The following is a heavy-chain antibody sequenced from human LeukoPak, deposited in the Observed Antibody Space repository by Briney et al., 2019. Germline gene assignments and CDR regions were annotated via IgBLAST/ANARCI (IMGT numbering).Heavy chain of an antibody. CDR3: AKDRLVGSYYGFDY. J-gene: IGHJ4*02. CDR2: ISGSGGTT. V-gene: IGHV3-23*01. D-gene: IGHD1-26*01. Sequence: GGSLRLSXAASGFTFSSYAMSWVRQAPGKGLEWVSAISGSGGTTYYADSVKGRFTISKDNSKHTLYLQMNRLRAEDPAVYYCAKDRLVGSYYGFDYWGQGTLVTVSS. CDR1: GFTFSSYA.